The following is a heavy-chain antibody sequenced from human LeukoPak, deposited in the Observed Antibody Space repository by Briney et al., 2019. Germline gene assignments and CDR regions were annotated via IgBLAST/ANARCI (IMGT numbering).Heavy chain of an antibody. V-gene: IGHV3-66*01. CDR2: ISSDGNT. D-gene: IGHD6-19*01. J-gene: IGHJ6*02. CDR3: ARGQEQFSSPWQWGPRRKNFYYYGMDV. Sequence: PGGSLRLSCAASGFTVSSSSMNWVRLGPGKGREWVSVISSDGNTYYANSVKGRFTISRDNSRNTLSLQMHGLRADDTAVYYCARGQEQFSSPWQWGPRRKNFYYYGMDVWGQGTTVTVSS. CDR1: GFTVSSSS.